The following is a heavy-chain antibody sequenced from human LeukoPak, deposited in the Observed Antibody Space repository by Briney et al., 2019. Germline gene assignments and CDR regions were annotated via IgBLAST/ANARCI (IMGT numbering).Heavy chain of an antibody. D-gene: IGHD2-2*01. Sequence: ASVKVSCKASGYTFSDYYIHWVRQAPGQGLECMGWINPKSGGTKYVQKFQGRVTMTRETSITTAYMELSSLRSDDTAVYYCARGCGISCVKERLRLGDWGQGTLVTVSS. CDR2: INPKSGGT. CDR1: GYTFSDYY. CDR3: ARGCGISCVKERLRLGD. V-gene: IGHV1-2*02. J-gene: IGHJ4*02.